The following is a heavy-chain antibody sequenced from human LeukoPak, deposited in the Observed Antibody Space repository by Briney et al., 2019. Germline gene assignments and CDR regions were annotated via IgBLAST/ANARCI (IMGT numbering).Heavy chain of an antibody. CDR3: ARGGFGGATSI. D-gene: IGHD1-26*01. V-gene: IGHV3-48*03. CDR1: GFTFSSYE. Sequence: GGSLRLSCAASGFTFSSYEMNWVRQAPGKGLEWVSYISSSGSTIYYADSVKGRFTISRDNAKNSLYLQMNSLGAEDTAVYYCARGGFGGATSIWGQGTLVTVSS. J-gene: IGHJ4*02. CDR2: ISSSGSTI.